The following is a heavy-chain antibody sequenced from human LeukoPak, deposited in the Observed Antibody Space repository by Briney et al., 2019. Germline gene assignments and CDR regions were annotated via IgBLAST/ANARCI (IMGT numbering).Heavy chain of an antibody. Sequence: GGSLRLSCVASGFTFSSYGMSWVRQAPGKGLEWVSFISGNGGRTDYAESVKGRFTISRGNSKNTVYLQMNSLRDEDTAAYYCAKDPNGDYVGTFDMWGQGTMVTVSS. CDR3: AKDPNGDYVGTFDM. D-gene: IGHD4-17*01. CDR1: GFTFSSYG. V-gene: IGHV3-23*01. CDR2: ISGNGGRT. J-gene: IGHJ3*02.